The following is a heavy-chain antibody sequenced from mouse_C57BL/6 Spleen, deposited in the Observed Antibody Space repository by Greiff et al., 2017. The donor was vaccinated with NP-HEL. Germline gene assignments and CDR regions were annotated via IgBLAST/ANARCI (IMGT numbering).Heavy chain of an antibody. CDR1: GYAFSSYW. D-gene: IGHD1-1*01. V-gene: IGHV1-80*01. CDR3: ARRAFITTGAMDY. CDR2: IYPGDGDT. J-gene: IGHJ4*01. Sequence: QVHVKQSGAELVKPGASVKISCKASGYAFSSYWMNWVKQRPGKGLEWIGQIYPGDGDTNYNGKFKGKATLTADKSSSTAYMQLSSLTSEDSAVYYCARRAFITTGAMDYWGQGTSVTVSS.